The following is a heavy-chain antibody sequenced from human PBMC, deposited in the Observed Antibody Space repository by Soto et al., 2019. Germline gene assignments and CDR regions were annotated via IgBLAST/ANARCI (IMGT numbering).Heavy chain of an antibody. D-gene: IGHD1-1*01. Sequence: QVQLQESGPGLVKPSQTLSLTCTVSGGSISSGDYYWSWIRQPPGKGLEWIGYVYKSVTTYYSASLKGRVTISVDTSKNQISLELGSVTAADTAVYYCAREGRSYDGRYKYDLDVWGHGTTVTVSS. CDR2: VYKSVTT. CDR1: GGSISSGDYY. J-gene: IGHJ6*02. CDR3: AREGRSYDGRYKYDLDV. V-gene: IGHV4-30-4*08.